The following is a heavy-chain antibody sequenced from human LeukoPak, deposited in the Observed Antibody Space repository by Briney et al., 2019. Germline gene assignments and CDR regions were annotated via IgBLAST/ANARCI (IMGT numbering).Heavy chain of an antibody. D-gene: IGHD3-22*01. CDR1: GFTFSSYA. CDR2: ISYDGSNK. Sequence: GGSLRLSCAASGFTFSSYAMHWVRQAPGKGLEWVAVISYDGSNKYYADSVKGRSTISRDNSKNTLYLQMNSLRAEDTAVYYCASLSGYPYYYYGMDVWGQGTTVTVSS. V-gene: IGHV3-30*04. CDR3: ASLSGYPYYYYGMDV. J-gene: IGHJ6*02.